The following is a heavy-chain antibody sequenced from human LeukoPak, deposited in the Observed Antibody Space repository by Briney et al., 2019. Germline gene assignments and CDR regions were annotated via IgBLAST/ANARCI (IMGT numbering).Heavy chain of an antibody. CDR3: ARYKVYYGSGTYGY. J-gene: IGHJ4*02. Sequence: TGGALRLSCADSGFTFSSYWMYWVRKVPGKGLVWVSHINSDGSSTSSADSVKGRFTISTEKAQNTLYLQTKSLRADDTAVYFCARYKVYYGSGTYGYWGQGTLVTVPS. CDR2: INSDGSST. D-gene: IGHD3-10*01. V-gene: IGHV3-74*01. CDR1: GFTFSSYW.